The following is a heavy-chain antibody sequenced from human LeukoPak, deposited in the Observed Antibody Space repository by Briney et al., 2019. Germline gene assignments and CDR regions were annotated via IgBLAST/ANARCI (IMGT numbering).Heavy chain of an antibody. Sequence: GGSLRLSCAPSGLSFGSYTMTWVRQAPGKGLEWVAAITSDGTTTLCADSVKGRFTIPRENTQYLQMDSLRAEDTATYYCAKTTLSPHRSSSGPRRGSLSYYYYMDVWGGGTTVTVS. CDR3: AKTTLSPHRSSSGPRRGSLSYYYYMDV. V-gene: IGHV3-23*01. CDR2: ITSDGTTT. CDR1: GLSFGSYT. J-gene: IGHJ6*03. D-gene: IGHD6-6*01.